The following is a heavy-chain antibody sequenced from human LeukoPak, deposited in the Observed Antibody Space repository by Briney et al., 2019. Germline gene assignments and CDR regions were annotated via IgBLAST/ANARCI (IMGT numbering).Heavy chain of an antibody. CDR1: GGSVSDYY. V-gene: IGHV4-59*02. J-gene: IGHJ4*02. Sequence: SETLSLTCTISGGSVSDYYWSWIRQSPGKGLEWTGYIYHTGSTSYSPSLKSRVTISADTSQNQFSLKLSSVTAADTAVYYCASRKLGNDYWGQGTLVTVSS. CDR2: IYHTGST. CDR3: ASRKLGNDY. D-gene: IGHD7-27*01.